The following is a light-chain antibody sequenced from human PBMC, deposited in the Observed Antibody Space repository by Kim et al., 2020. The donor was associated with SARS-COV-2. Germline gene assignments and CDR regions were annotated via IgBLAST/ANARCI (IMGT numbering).Light chain of an antibody. V-gene: IGLV3-1*01. J-gene: IGLJ2*01. CDR3: QAWDSSTVV. CDR2: QDS. CDR1: KLGDKY. Sequence: SYELTQPPSVSVSPGQTASITCSGDKLGDKYAFWYQQKPGQSPVVVIHQDSKRPSGIPERFSGSNSGNTATLTISGTQAMDEADYYCQAWDSSTVVFGGGTKLTVL.